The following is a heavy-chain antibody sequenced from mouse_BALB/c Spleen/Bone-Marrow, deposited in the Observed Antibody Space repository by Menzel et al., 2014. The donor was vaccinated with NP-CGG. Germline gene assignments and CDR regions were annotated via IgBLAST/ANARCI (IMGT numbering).Heavy chain of an antibody. CDR1: GYSFTGYF. D-gene: IGHD1-1*01. CDR3: GVPYYYGSSDFDD. V-gene: IGHV1-37*01. CDR2: INPYNGDT. J-gene: IGHJ2*01. Sequence: VQLQQSGPELVKPGASVKISCKASGYSFTGYFMNWVKQSHGKSLEWIGRINPYNGDTFNNQKFKGKATLTVDKSSSTAHMELLSLTSEDSAVYYSGVPYYYGSSDFDDWGQGATLTVSS.